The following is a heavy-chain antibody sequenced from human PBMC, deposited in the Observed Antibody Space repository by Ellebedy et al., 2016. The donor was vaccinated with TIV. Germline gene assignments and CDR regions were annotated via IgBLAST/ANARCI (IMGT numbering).Heavy chain of an antibody. V-gene: IGHV3-23*01. Sequence: GESLKISCAASGCTFSIHAVGWVRQAPGKGLEWVSSAGGSDGSTFYANSVRGRFTISRDNAKNTLYLQMNSLRAEDTAVYYCAKRGDCSANSCLLRDWGQGTLVTVSS. D-gene: IGHD2-2*01. CDR3: AKRGDCSANSCLLRD. J-gene: IGHJ1*01. CDR1: GCTFSIHA. CDR2: AGGSDGST.